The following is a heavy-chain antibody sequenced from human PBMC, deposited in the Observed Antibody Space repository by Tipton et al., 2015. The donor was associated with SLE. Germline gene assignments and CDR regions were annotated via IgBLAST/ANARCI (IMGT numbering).Heavy chain of an antibody. V-gene: IGHV3-53*05. CDR2: IYSSGST. Sequence: GSLRLSCAASGFTVSSNYMSWVRQAPGKGLEWVSVIYSSGSTYYADSVKGRFTISRDNSKNTLYLQMNSLRAEDTAVYYCARDRGSGWFDFDYWGQGTLVTVSS. D-gene: IGHD6-19*01. CDR1: GFTVSSNY. CDR3: ARDRGSGWFDFDY. J-gene: IGHJ4*02.